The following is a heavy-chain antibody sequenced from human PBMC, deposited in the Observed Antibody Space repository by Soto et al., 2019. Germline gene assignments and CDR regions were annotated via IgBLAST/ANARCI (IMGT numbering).Heavy chain of an antibody. CDR3: ARIPRLPGSIDP. Sequence: PGGSLRLSCAASGFTFSDYYMSWIRQAPGKGLEWVSYISSSRSYTNYADSVKGRFTISRDNAKNSLYLQMNSLRAEDTAVYYCARIPRLPGSIDPWGQGTLVTVSS. CDR1: GFTFSDYY. J-gene: IGHJ5*02. CDR2: ISSSRSYT. D-gene: IGHD3-10*01. V-gene: IGHV3-11*06.